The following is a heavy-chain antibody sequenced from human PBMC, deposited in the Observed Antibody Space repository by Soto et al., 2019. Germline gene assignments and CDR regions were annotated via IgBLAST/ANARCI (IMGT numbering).Heavy chain of an antibody. V-gene: IGHV3-23*01. J-gene: IGHJ6*02. D-gene: IGHD2-8*01. CDR3: AKDHGPRGHGMDV. CDR2: ISGSGVST. CDR1: GFTFSSYA. Sequence: PGGSLRLSCAASGFTFSSYAMSWVRQAPGNGLEWVSAISGSGVSTYYADSVKGRFTISRDNSKNTLYLQMNSLRAEDTAVYYCAKDHGPRGHGMDVWGQGTTVTVSS.